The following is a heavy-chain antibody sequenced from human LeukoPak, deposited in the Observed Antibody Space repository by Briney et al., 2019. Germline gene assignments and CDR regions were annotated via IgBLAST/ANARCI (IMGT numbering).Heavy chain of an antibody. V-gene: IGHV4-39*01. CDR2: IYYSGST. CDR3: ARHTYDFWSGYPTVYWFYP. CDR1: GGSISSSSYY. J-gene: IGHJ5*02. D-gene: IGHD3/OR15-3a*01. Sequence: SETLSLTCTVPGGSISSSSYYWGWIRQPPGKGLEWIVSIYYSGSTYYNPSLKSRVTIPVDTSMNPFSLKLSSSTAAVSAVYYHARHTYDFWSGYPTVYWFYPWGQGTLGTVSS.